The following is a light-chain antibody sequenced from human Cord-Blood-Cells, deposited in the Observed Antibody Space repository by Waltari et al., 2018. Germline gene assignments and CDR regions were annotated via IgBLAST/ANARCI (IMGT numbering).Light chain of an antibody. CDR2: DAS. J-gene: IGKJ5*01. V-gene: IGKV3-11*01. CDR1: QSVSSY. Sequence: EIVLTQSPATLSLSPGERDTLSCRASQSVSSYLAWYQQKPGQAPRLLIYDASNRATGIPARFSGSGSGTDFTLTISSIEPEDFAVYYCQQRSNWPPSTFGQGTRLEIK. CDR3: QQRSNWPPST.